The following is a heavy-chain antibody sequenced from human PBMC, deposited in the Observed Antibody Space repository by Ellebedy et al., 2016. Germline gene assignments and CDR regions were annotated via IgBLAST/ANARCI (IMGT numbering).Heavy chain of an antibody. V-gene: IGHV3-11*01. CDR1: GFIFSDDY. CDR3: ARLYLPSTVFGVVILGGYFDY. Sequence: GGSLRLXXAASGFIFSDDYMSWIRQAPGKGLEWVSYISGSGSTKSYADSVKGRFTISKDNAKNSLHLQMNSLRAEDTAVYYCARLYLPSTVFGVVILGGYFDYWGQGTLVTVSS. CDR2: ISGSGSTK. J-gene: IGHJ4*02. D-gene: IGHD3-3*01.